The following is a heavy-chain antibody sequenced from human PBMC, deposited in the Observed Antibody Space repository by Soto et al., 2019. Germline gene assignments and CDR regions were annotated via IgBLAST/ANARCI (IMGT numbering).Heavy chain of an antibody. CDR1: GGSFSGYY. J-gene: IGHJ4*02. D-gene: IGHD4-17*01. CDR2: INHSGST. CDR3: ARGLRGGHSF. V-gene: IGHV4-34*01. Sequence: PSETLSLTCAVYGGSFSGYYWSWIRQPPGKGLEWIGEINHSGSTNYNPSLKSRVTISVDTSKNQFSLKLSSVTAADTAVYYCARGLRGGHSFWGQRSTVTVSS.